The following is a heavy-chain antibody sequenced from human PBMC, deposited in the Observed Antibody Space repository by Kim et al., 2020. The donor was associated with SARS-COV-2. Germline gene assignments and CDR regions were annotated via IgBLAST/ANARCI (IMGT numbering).Heavy chain of an antibody. Sequence: AASVKGRLPNSRNKSKNTLSLKMNNLRAEDTAVYYCARDDYDSSGYDWFDPWGQGTLVTVSS. V-gene: IGHV3-30*04. CDR3: ARDDYDSSGYDWFDP. D-gene: IGHD3-22*01. J-gene: IGHJ5*02.